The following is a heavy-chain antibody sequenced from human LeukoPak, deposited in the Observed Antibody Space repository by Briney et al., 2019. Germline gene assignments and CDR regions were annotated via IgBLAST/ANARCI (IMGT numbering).Heavy chain of an antibody. J-gene: IGHJ6*02. CDR1: GGSISSYY. V-gene: IGHV4-4*07. CDR3: ATHYDFWSGYYSLDV. Sequence: PSETLSLTCTVSGGSISSYYWSWIRQPAGKGLEWIGRIYTSGSTNYNPSLKSRVTISVDTSKNQFSLKLSSVTAADTAVYYCATHYDFWSGYYSLDVWGQGTTVTVSS. D-gene: IGHD3-3*01. CDR2: IYTSGST.